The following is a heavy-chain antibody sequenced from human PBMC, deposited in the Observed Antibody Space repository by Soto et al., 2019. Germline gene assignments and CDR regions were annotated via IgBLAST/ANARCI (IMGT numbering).Heavy chain of an antibody. CDR2: IHHSGST. D-gene: IGHD6-13*01. Sequence: QVQLQQWGAGLLKPSETLSLTCAAYGGSFSGYYWSWIRQPPGKGLEWIGEIHHSGSTNYNPSLQSPFTISIETSQNQFFLKCRPVAAPDTAGYYWARALGVTAGGMGDWGRGTLVTVSS. V-gene: IGHV4-34*01. CDR3: ARALGVTAGGMGD. J-gene: IGHJ4*02. CDR1: GGSFSGYY.